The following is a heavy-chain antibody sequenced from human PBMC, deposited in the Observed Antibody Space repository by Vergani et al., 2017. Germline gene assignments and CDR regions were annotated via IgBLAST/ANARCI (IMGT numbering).Heavy chain of an antibody. J-gene: IGHJ4*02. Sequence: QLQLQESGPGLVKPSETLSLTCTVSGGSISSSSYYWGWIRQPPGKGLEWIGSIYYSGSTYYNPSLKSRVTISVDTSKNQFSLKLSSVTAADTAVYYCARHLQGSYIVVVPAATGFDYWGQGTLVTVSS. CDR2: IYYSGST. CDR3: ARHLQGSYIVVVPAATGFDY. D-gene: IGHD2-2*01. CDR1: GGSISSSSYY. V-gene: IGHV4-39*01.